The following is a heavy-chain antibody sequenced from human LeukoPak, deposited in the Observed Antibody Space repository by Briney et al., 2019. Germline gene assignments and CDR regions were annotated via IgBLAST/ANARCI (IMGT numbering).Heavy chain of an antibody. D-gene: IGHD2-15*01. Sequence: ASVKVSCKASGYTFTSYGISWVRQAPGQGHERMGWISAYNGNTNYAQKLQGRVTMTTDTSTSTAYMELRSLRSDDTAVYYCASGYCSGGSCYSFDYWGQGTLVTVSS. CDR1: GYTFTSYG. CDR2: ISAYNGNT. CDR3: ASGYCSGGSCYSFDY. V-gene: IGHV1-18*01. J-gene: IGHJ4*02.